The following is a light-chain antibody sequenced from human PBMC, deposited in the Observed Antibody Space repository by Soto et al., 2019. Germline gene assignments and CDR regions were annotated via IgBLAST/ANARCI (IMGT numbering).Light chain of an antibody. Sequence: EIVMTQSPATLSVSPGERATLSCRASQSVSSNLAWYQQKPGRAPRLLIYGASTRATGIPARFSGSGSGTEFTLTISSLQSEDFAVYFCQQYFDTPWTFGQGTKVEIK. CDR3: QQYFDTPWT. CDR1: QSVSSN. CDR2: GAS. V-gene: IGKV3-15*01. J-gene: IGKJ1*01.